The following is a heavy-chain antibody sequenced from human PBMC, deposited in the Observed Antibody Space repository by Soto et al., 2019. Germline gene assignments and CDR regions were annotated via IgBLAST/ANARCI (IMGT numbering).Heavy chain of an antibody. V-gene: IGHV3-23*01. CDR1: GFTFSSYA. Sequence: GGSLRLSCAASGFTFSSYAMSWVRQAPGKGLEWVSAISGSGGSTYYADSVKGRFPISRDNSKNTLYLQMNSLRAEDTAVYYCAKDVSDYYYYGMDVWGQGTTVTVSS. J-gene: IGHJ6*02. CDR2: ISGSGGST. CDR3: AKDVSDYYYYGMDV.